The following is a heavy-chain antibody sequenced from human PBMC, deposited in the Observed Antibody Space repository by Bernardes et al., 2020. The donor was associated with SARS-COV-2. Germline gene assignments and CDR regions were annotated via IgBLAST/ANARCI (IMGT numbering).Heavy chain of an antibody. V-gene: IGHV4-30-2*01. CDR2: IYHSGST. D-gene: IGHD2-2*01. J-gene: IGHJ5*02. CDR3: ARASDIVVVPAVSGQPGQQENWFDP. Sequence: SETLSLTCAVSGGSISSGGYSWSWIRQPPGKGLEWIGYIYHSGSTYYNPSLKSRVTISVDRSKNQFSLKLSSVTAADTAVYYCARASDIVVVPAVSGQPGQQENWFDPWGQGTLVTVSS. CDR1: GGSISSGGYS.